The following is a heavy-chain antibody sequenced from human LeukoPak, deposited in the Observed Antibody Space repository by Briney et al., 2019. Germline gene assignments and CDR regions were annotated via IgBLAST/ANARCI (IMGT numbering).Heavy chain of an antibody. CDR3: ARFQRVGKQWLVQGWLEY. CDR1: GYSFTSYW. CDR2: IYPGDSDT. D-gene: IGHD6-19*01. J-gene: IGHJ4*02. V-gene: IGHV5-51*01. Sequence: GESLKISCKGSGYSFTSYWIGWVRQMPGKGLEWMGIIYPGDSDTRYSPSFQGQVTISADKSISTAYLQWSSLKASDTAMYYCARFQRVGKQWLVQGWLEYWGQGTLVTVSS.